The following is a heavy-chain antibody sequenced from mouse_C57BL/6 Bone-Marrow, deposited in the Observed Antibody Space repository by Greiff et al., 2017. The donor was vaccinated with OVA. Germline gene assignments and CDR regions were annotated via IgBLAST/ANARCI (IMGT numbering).Heavy chain of an antibody. J-gene: IGHJ3*01. V-gene: IGHV5-6*02. CDR1: GFTFSSYG. CDR2: ISSGGSYT. Sequence: EVKLMESGGDLVKPGGSLKLSCAASGFTFSSYGMSWVRQTPDKRLEWVATISSGGSYTYYPDSVKGRFTISRDNAKNTLYLQMSSLKSEDTAMYYCARRGTWIAYWGQGTLVTVSA. D-gene: IGHD3-3*01. CDR3: ARRGTWIAY.